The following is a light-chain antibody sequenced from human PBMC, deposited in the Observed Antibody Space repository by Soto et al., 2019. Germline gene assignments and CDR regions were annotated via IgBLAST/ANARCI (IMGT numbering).Light chain of an antibody. V-gene: IGKV3-20*01. CDR2: GAS. CDR3: HKYSTSRRT. J-gene: IGKJ1*01. Sequence: IVVTQSPGTLSLSPGERVTLSCRASQSVSSNFLAWHQQKPGQAPRLLIYGASNRAAGIPDRFSGSGSGTDSTLTISRLAPDDFAVYYCHKYSTSRRTFGQGTKVDIK. CDR1: QSVSSNF.